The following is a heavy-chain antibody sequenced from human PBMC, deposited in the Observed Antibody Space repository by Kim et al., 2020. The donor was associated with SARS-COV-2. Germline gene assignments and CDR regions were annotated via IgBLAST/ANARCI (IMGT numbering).Heavy chain of an antibody. J-gene: IGHJ6*02. D-gene: IGHD6-19*01. CDR3: ARQSAEYSSGWYELGMDV. CDR2: IYPGDSDT. Sequence: GESLKISCKGSGYSFTSYWIGWVRQMPGKGLEWMGIIYPGDSDTRYSPSFQGQVTISADKSISTAYLQWSSLKASDTAMYYCARQSAEYSSGWYELGMDVWGQGTTVTVSS. V-gene: IGHV5-51*01. CDR1: GYSFTSYW.